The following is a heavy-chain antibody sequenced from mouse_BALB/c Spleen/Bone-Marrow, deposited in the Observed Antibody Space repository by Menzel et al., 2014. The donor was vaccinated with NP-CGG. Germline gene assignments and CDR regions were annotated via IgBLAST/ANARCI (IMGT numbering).Heavy chain of an antibody. CDR1: GFTFSNYW. Sequence: DVMLVESGGGLVQPGGSMKLSCVASGFTFSNYWMNWVRQSPEKGLEWVAEIRLKSNNYATHYAESVKGRFTISGDDSKSSVYLQMNNLRAEDTGIYYCTTGFAYWGQGTLVTVSA. J-gene: IGHJ3*01. V-gene: IGHV6-6*02. CDR2: IRLKSNNYAT. CDR3: TTGFAY.